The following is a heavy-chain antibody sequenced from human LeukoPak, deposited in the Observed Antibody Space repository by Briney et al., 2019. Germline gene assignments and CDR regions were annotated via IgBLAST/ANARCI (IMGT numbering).Heavy chain of an antibody. V-gene: IGHV1-18*01. J-gene: IGHJ5*02. CDR2: ISAYNGDT. D-gene: IGHD2-2*01. CDR3: ARDKGSSTSSINWFDP. Sequence: ASVKVSCKASGYTFTSYGISWVRQAPGQGLEWMGWISAYNGDTNYARKFQGRVTMTTDTSTSTAYMELRSLRSDDTAVYYCARDKGSSTSSINWFDPWGQGTLVTVSS. CDR1: GYTFTSYG.